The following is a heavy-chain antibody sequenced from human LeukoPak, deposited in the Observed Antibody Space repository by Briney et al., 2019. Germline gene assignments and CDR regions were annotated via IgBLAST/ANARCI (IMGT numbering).Heavy chain of an antibody. CDR2: INDRGST. CDR1: GDSVRSYY. V-gene: IGHV4-59*02. CDR3: VRDSRYGSGWFEDGLDF. Sequence: KPSETPSLTCTVSGDSVRSYYWSWIRQPPGQGLEWLGHINDRGSTNYNPSLQGRATISIDTSKNQFSLKVNSVTAADTAVYYCVRDSRYGSGWFEDGLDFWGQGTTVTVSS. J-gene: IGHJ6*02. D-gene: IGHD6-13*01.